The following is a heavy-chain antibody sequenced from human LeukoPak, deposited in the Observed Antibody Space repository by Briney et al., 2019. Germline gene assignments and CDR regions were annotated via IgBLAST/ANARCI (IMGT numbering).Heavy chain of an antibody. V-gene: IGHV3-43*01. Sequence: GRSLRLSCAASGFTFDDYTMHWVRQAPGKGLEWVSLISWDGGSTYYADSVKGRFTISRDNSKNSLYLQMNSLRTEDTALYYCAKDLNAQWLGAPAFDPWGQGTLVTVSS. CDR1: GFTFDDYT. CDR3: AKDLNAQWLGAPAFDP. J-gene: IGHJ5*02. CDR2: ISWDGGST. D-gene: IGHD6-19*01.